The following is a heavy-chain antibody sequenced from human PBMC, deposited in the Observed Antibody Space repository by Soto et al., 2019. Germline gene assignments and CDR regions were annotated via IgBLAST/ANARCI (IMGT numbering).Heavy chain of an antibody. D-gene: IGHD3-22*01. J-gene: IGHJ3*02. CDR2: ISSSSSYI. CDR3: ARALLLGSPHAFDI. CDR1: GFTFSTYS. V-gene: IGHV3-21*01. Sequence: GGSLRLSSAASGFTFSTYSMNWVRQAPGKGLEWVSSISSSSSYIYYADSVKGRFTISRDNAENSLFLQMNSLRAEDTAVYYCARALLLGSPHAFDIWGQGTMVTVSS.